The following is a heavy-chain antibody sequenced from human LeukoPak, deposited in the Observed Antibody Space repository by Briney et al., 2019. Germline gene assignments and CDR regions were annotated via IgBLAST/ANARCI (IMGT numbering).Heavy chain of an antibody. Sequence: GGSLRLSCAASGFTFSNAWMSWVRQAPGKGLEWVGRIKSKTDGGKTDYAAPVKGRFTISRDDSKNTLYLQMNSLKTEDTAVYYCTTFPGLWLQYIWGQGTMVTVSS. V-gene: IGHV3-15*01. CDR3: TTFPGLWLQYI. CDR1: GFTFSNAW. J-gene: IGHJ3*02. CDR2: IKSKTDGGKT. D-gene: IGHD5-24*01.